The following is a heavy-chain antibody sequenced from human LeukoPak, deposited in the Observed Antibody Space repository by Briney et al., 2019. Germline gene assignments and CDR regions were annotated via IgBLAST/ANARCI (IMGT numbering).Heavy chain of an antibody. J-gene: IGHJ5*02. CDR2: IIPIFGTA. CDR3: ARERDFWSGYYRVLDWFDP. D-gene: IGHD3-3*01. Sequence: GSSVKVSCKASGGTFSSYAISWVRQAPGQGLEWMGGIIPIFGTANYAQKFQGRVTITADESTSTAYMELSSLRSEDTAVYYCARERDFWSGYYRVLDWFDPWGQGTLVTVSS. CDR1: GGTFSSYA. V-gene: IGHV1-69*01.